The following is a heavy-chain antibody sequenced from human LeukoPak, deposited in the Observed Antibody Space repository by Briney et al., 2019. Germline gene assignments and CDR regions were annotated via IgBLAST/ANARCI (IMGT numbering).Heavy chain of an antibody. D-gene: IGHD2-8*01. CDR1: GYTFTSYG. Sequence: GASVKVSCKASGYTFTSYGISWVRQAPGQGLEWMGWISAYNGNTNYAQKLQGRVTMTTDTSTSTAYMELRSLRSDDTAVYYCARDGIYCTNGVCRFDYWGQGTLVTVSS. V-gene: IGHV1-18*01. J-gene: IGHJ4*02. CDR3: ARDGIYCTNGVCRFDY. CDR2: ISAYNGNT.